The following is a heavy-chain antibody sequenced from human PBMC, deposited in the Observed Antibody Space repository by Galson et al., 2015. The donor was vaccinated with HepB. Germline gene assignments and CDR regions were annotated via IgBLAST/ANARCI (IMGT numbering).Heavy chain of an antibody. V-gene: IGHV6-1*01. CDR2: TYYRSKWYI. J-gene: IGHJ4*02. CDR3: ARDPHGGNFYFDY. Sequence: CAISGDSVSNNDAAWNWIRQSPSRGLEWLGRTYYRSKWYIEYAVSVKSRITINPDTSKNQFSLQLNSVTPEDTAVYFCARDPHGGNFYFDYWGQGTLVTVSS. CDR1: GDSVSNNDAA. D-gene: IGHD4-23*01.